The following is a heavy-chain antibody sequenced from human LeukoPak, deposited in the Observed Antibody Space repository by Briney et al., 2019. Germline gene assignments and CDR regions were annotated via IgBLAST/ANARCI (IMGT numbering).Heavy chain of an antibody. J-gene: IGHJ4*02. Sequence: ASVKVSCKASGYTFTSYGISWVRQAPGQGLEWMGWISAYNGNTNYAQKLQGRVTMTTDTSTSTAYMELRSLRSDDTAVYYCARDPKLWFGDHYFYYWGQGTLVTVSS. CDR3: ARDPKLWFGDHYFYY. V-gene: IGHV1-18*01. CDR2: ISAYNGNT. D-gene: IGHD3-10*01. CDR1: GYTFTSYG.